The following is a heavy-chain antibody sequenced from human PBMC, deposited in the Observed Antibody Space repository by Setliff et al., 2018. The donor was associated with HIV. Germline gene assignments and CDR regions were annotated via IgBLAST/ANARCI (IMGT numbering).Heavy chain of an antibody. CDR1: GFTFSASW. CDR3: ARKFRPGHGVDV. D-gene: IGHD3-10*01. J-gene: IGHJ6*02. CDR2: IDRDGSET. V-gene: IGHV3-7*01. Sequence: PGGSLRLSCTASGFTFSASWMTWVRQAPGKGLEWGANIDRDGSETNYVDSVKGRFTIFRDNAKSSMYLQMNSLRAEDTAIYYCARKFRPGHGVDVWGQGTTVTVSS.